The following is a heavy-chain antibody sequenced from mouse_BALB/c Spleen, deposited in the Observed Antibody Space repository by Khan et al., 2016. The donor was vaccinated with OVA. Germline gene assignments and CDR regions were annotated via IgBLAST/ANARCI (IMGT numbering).Heavy chain of an antibody. CDR3: ASGTGTDFDY. CDR2: INPSTGYT. Sequence: QVQLQQSGAELAKPGASVKMSCKASGYTFTSYWMHWVKQRPGQGLEWIGYINPSTGYTEYNQKFKDKATLTADKSSSTAYMQLSSLTSEDSAVSYCASGTGTDFDYWGQGTTLTVSS. CDR1: GYTFTSYW. J-gene: IGHJ2*01. D-gene: IGHD4-1*01. V-gene: IGHV1-7*01.